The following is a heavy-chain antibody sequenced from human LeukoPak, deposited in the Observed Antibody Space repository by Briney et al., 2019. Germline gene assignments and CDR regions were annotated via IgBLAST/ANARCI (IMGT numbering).Heavy chain of an antibody. CDR2: INHSGST. J-gene: IGHJ4*02. D-gene: IGHD3-16*02. CDR3: ARGDPTYDYVWGSYRGPYYFDY. Sequence: SETLSLTCAVYGGSFSGYYWSLIRQPPGKGLEWIGEINHSGSTNYNPSLKSRVTISVDTSKNQFSLKLSSETAADTAVYYCARGDPTYDYVWGSYRGPYYFDYWGQGTLVTVSS. V-gene: IGHV4-34*01. CDR1: GGSFSGYY.